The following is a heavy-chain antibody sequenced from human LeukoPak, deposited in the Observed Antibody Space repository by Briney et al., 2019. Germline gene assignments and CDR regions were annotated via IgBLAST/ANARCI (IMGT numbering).Heavy chain of an antibody. CDR3: ARGWYYDSSGDFSRFDY. CDR2: IKQDGSEK. V-gene: IGHV3-7*01. CDR1: GFTFSSHW. D-gene: IGHD3-22*01. Sequence: GGSLRLSCAASGFTFSSHWMSWVRQAPGKGLEWVANIKQDGSEKYYVDSVKGRFTISRDNAKNSLYLQMNSLRAEDTAVYYCARGWYYDSSGDFSRFDYWGQGTLVTVSS. J-gene: IGHJ4*02.